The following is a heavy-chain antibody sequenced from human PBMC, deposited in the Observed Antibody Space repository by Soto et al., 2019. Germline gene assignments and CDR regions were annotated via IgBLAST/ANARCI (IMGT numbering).Heavy chain of an antibody. D-gene: IGHD6-19*01. Sequence: ASVKVSCKASGYTFTSYDINWVRQATGQGLEWMGWMNPNSGNTGYAQKFQGRVTMTRNTSISTAYMGLSSLRSEDTAVYYCARGPHLSWKQWLVYNWFDPWGQGTLVTVSS. J-gene: IGHJ5*02. V-gene: IGHV1-8*01. CDR1: GYTFTSYD. CDR2: MNPNSGNT. CDR3: ARGPHLSWKQWLVYNWFDP.